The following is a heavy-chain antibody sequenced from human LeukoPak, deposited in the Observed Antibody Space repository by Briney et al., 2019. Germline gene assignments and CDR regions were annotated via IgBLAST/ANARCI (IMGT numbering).Heavy chain of an antibody. V-gene: IGHV1-69*13. CDR2: IIPIFGTA. CDR3: VAVVGYSNNSDY. J-gene: IGHJ4*02. CDR1: GGTFSSYA. D-gene: IGHD2-15*01. Sequence: SVKVSCKASGGTFSSYAISWVRQAPGQGLEWMGGIIPIFGTANYAQKFQGRVTITADESTSTAYMELSSLRSEDTAVYYCVAVVGYSNNSDYWGQGTLVTVSS.